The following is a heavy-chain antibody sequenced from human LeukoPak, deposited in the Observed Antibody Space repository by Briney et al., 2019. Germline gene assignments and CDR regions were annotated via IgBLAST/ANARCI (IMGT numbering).Heavy chain of an antibody. Sequence: QTGGSLRLSCAASGFTFSSYAMHWVRQAPGKGLEWVAVISYDGSNKYYADSVKGRFTISRDNSKNTLYLQMNSLRAEDTAVYYCARNQGASGSYSDYYFDYWGQGTLVTVSS. D-gene: IGHD1-26*01. CDR3: ARNQGASGSYSDYYFDY. V-gene: IGHV3-30*04. CDR1: GFTFSSYA. CDR2: ISYDGSNK. J-gene: IGHJ4*02.